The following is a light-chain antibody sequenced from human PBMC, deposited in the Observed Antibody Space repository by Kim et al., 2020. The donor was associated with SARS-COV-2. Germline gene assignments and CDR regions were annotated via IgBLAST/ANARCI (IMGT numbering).Light chain of an antibody. CDR1: SSNIGAGHV. J-gene: IGLJ1*01. Sequence: QSVLTQPPSVSVAPGQRVTISCTGSSSNIGAGHVVHWYQQPPGTPPKLLIYGNSNRPSGVPDRFTSSKSGTSASLAITGLQAADEADYYCPSYDSSLSGYVFGAGTKVTVL. CDR2: GNS. CDR3: PSYDSSLSGYV. V-gene: IGLV1-40*01.